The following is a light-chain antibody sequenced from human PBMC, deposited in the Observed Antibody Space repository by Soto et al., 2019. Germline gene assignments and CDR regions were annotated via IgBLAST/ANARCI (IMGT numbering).Light chain of an antibody. CDR3: QQCSWHPFTVT. Sequence: EIVMTQSPATLSVSPGERATLSCRASQSVSSNLAWYQQKPGQAPRLLIYDASTRATGIPARFSGSGSGTDDTLTISSLQSEDSAVYYCQQCSWHPFTVTFGGGTKVEIK. CDR1: QSVSSN. J-gene: IGKJ4*01. CDR2: DAS. V-gene: IGKV3-15*01.